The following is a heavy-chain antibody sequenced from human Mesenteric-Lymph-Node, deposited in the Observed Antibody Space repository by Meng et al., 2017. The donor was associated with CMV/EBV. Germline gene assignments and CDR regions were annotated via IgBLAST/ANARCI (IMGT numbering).Heavy chain of an antibody. V-gene: IGHV4-61*01. CDR2: IHYSGST. J-gene: IGHJ4*02. CDR1: GGSVNSGSYY. Sequence: GSLRLSCTVSGGSVNSGSYYWSWVRQPPGQGLEWIGYIHYSGSTNYNPSLKSRVTMSVDTSNNQFSLKLISVTAADTALYYCAKAPSAAWNLFFYFDNWGQGTLVTVSS. D-gene: IGHD6-25*01. CDR3: AKAPSAAWNLFFYFDN.